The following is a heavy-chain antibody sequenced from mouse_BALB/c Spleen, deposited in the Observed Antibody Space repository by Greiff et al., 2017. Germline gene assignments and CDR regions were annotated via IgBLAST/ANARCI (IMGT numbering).Heavy chain of an antibody. V-gene: IGHV5-9-4*01. Sequence: EVQGVESGGGLVKPGGSLTLSCAASGFTFSSYAMSWVRQSPEKRLEWVAEISSGGSYTYYPDTVTGRFTISRDNAKNTLYLEMSSLRSEDTAMYYCAIYDYDEGFAYWGQGTLVTVSA. J-gene: IGHJ3*01. CDR2: ISSGGSYT. D-gene: IGHD2-4*01. CDR1: GFTFSSYA. CDR3: AIYDYDEGFAY.